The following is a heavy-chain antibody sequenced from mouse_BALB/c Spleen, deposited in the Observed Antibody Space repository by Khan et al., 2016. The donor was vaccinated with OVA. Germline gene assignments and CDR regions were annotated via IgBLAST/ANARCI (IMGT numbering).Heavy chain of an antibody. J-gene: IGHJ4*01. CDR1: GYSITSDYA. Sequence: EVQLQESGPGLVQPSQSLSLTCTVTGYSITSDYAWNWIRQFPGNKLEWMGYISYSGSPSYNPSLKSRISITRDTSKNQFFLQLNSVTTEDTATYYCAREGYDYDYAMDYWGQGTSVTVSS. D-gene: IGHD2-4*01. V-gene: IGHV3-2*02. CDR2: ISYSGSP. CDR3: AREGYDYDYAMDY.